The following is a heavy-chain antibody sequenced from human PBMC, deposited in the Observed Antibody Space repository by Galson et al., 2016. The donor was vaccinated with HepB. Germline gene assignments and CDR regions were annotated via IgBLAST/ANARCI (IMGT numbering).Heavy chain of an antibody. CDR1: GFTFGDFG. J-gene: IGHJ4*02. V-gene: IGHV3-20*04. CDR2: INGNGDNT. CDR3: AREGGEFDH. Sequence: SLRLSCAASGFTFGDFGMSWVRQAPGKGLEWVSNINGNGDNTAYIDSVKGRFTISRDNAKNSLYLQVRGLRVEDKALYYCAREGGEFDHWGQGTLVTVS.